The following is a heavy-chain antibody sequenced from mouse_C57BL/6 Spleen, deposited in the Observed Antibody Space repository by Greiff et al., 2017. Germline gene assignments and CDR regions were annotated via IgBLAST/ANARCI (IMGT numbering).Heavy chain of an antibody. J-gene: IGHJ3*01. CDR3: ARDRTSVVCPWFAY. Sequence: EVQRVESGGDLVKPGGSLKLSCAASGFTFSSYGMSWVRQTPDKRLEWVGTISSGGSYTYYPDSVKGRFTISRDNAKNTLYLHRSSLKSDDTAMYYCARDRTSVVCPWFAYWGQGTLVTVSA. CDR2: ISSGGSYT. D-gene: IGHD1-1*01. CDR1: GFTFSSYG. V-gene: IGHV5-6*01.